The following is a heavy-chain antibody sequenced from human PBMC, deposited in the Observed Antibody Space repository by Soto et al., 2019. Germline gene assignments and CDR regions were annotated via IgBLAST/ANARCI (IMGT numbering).Heavy chain of an antibody. CDR3: ARRGVDHGTGYYFEYFQQ. D-gene: IGHD3-22*01. J-gene: IGHJ1*01. V-gene: IGHV2-5*02. CDR1: GFSLSTSGVG. CDR2: IYWDDDT. Sequence: QITLKESGPTLVKPTQTLTLTCTFSGFSLSTSGVGVGWFRQPPGKTLEWLALIYWDDDTPFSPSLKIRLAITTATSHTQVALTMTNMDPVDTATYYRARRGVDHGTGYYFEYFQQWGQGTPVTVSS.